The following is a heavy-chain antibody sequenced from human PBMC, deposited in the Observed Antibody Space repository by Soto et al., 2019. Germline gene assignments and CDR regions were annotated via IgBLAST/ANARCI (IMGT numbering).Heavy chain of an antibody. CDR3: AKDTGDFWSGYRSMDV. CDR2: ISGSGGST. D-gene: IGHD3-3*01. J-gene: IGHJ6*02. V-gene: IGHV3-23*01. Sequence: EVQLLESGGGLVQPGGSLRLSCAASGFTFSSYAMSWVRQAPGKGLGWVSAISGSGGSTYYADSVKGRFTISRDNSKNTLYLQMNSLRAEDTAVYYCAKDTGDFWSGYRSMDVWGQGTTVTVSS. CDR1: GFTFSSYA.